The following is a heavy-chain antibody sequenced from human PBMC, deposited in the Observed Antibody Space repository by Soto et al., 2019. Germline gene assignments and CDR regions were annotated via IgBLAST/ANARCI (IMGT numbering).Heavy chain of an antibody. CDR3: AKNYKYGMDV. CDR1: GFTFSTYA. D-gene: IGHD1-1*01. CDR2: ISGSAGST. V-gene: IGHV3-23*01. Sequence: GGSLRLSCAASGFTFSTYAMSWVRQAPGKGLEWVSAISGSAGSTYYADSVKGRFTISRDYSKITLYLQMNSLRAEDTAVYYCAKNYKYGMDVWGQVTTVTVSS. J-gene: IGHJ6*02.